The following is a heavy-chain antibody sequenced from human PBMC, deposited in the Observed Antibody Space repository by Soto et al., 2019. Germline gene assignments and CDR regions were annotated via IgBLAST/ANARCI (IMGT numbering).Heavy chain of an antibody. D-gene: IGHD1-1*01. CDR1: GGSISSGGYS. CDR2: IYHSGST. J-gene: IGHJ5*02. CDR3: ARDQLEGNWFDP. V-gene: IGHV4-30-2*01. Sequence: QLQLQESGSGLVRPSQTLSLTCAVSGGSISSGGYSWNWIRQPPGKGLEWIGYIYHSGSTLYNPSLKSRGTIPVDKSKHQFSLTLSSVTAADTAVYYCARDQLEGNWFDPWGQGTLGTVSS.